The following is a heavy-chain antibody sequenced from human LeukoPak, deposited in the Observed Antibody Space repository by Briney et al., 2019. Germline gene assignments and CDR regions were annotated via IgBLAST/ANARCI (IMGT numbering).Heavy chain of an antibody. CDR1: GGSINNYF. Sequence: SETLSLTCTVSGGSINNYFWSWIRQPPGKGLEWISYIYYSGSTKYSPSLKSRVTISVDTSKNQFSLNLRSVTTADTAVYYCAKFWTGYGYFDVWGRGTLVTVSS. D-gene: IGHD3-3*01. CDR2: IYYSGST. V-gene: IGHV4-59*08. CDR3: AKFWTGYGYFDV. J-gene: IGHJ2*01.